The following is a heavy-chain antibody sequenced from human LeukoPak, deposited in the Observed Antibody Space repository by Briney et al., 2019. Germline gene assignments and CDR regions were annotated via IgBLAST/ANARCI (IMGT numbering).Heavy chain of an antibody. D-gene: IGHD3-9*01. CDR3: ARRNYHILTGFYGGGTYNYYYTDV. CDR1: GASITSYY. V-gene: IGHV4-59*08. Sequence: SETLSLTCTVSGASITSYYWTWIRQPPGKGLEWIGFTSFSGSTNYNPSLRSRVTISLDTSTNQFSLTLNAMTAADTAVYYRARRNYHILTGFYGGGTYNYYYTDVWGAGTTVIVSS. CDR2: TSFSGST. J-gene: IGHJ6*03.